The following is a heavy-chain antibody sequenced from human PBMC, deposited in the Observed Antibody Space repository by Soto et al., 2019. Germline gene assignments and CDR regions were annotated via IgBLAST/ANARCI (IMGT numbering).Heavy chain of an antibody. D-gene: IGHD3-3*01. Sequence: QVQLQESGPGLVKPSGTLSLTCAVSGGSISSTNWWSWARQPPGKGLEWIGEIYHSGSTNYNPSLKRRVTISVDKSKNQFSLKLNSVTAADMAVYYCTRDVNHYYDFWSGFESYWGQGILVTVSS. CDR1: GGSISSTNW. J-gene: IGHJ4*02. V-gene: IGHV4-4*02. CDR2: IYHSGST. CDR3: TRDVNHYYDFWSGFESY.